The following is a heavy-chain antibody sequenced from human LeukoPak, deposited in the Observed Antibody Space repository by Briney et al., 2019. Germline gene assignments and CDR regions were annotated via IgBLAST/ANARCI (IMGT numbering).Heavy chain of an antibody. CDR1: GFTFRKYW. D-gene: IGHD3-22*01. V-gene: IGHV3-74*01. CDR2: INPDDGST. J-gene: IGHJ4*02. Sequence: GGSLRLSCTASGFTFRKYWLHWVRQAPGKGLVWVSRINPDDGSTSYADSVKGRFTISRDSAKSTLYLQMNSLRAEDTAVYYCARTVYYDSSSYPWYFDYWGQGTLVTVSS. CDR3: ARTVYYDSSSYPWYFDY.